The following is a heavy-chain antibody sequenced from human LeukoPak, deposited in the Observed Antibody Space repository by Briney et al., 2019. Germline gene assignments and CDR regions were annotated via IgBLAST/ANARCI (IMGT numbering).Heavy chain of an antibody. Sequence: GGSLRLSCEASGFSFSHYWMHWVRQAPGKGLVWVSRITTDESATAYADSVKGRFTISRDNSKNMLYLQMNSLRAEDTAIYYCAEYCSGGSCYSGLAYWGQGTLVTVSS. D-gene: IGHD2-15*01. CDR3: AEYCSGGSCYSGLAY. V-gene: IGHV3-74*01. J-gene: IGHJ4*02. CDR1: GFSFSHYW. CDR2: ITTDESAT.